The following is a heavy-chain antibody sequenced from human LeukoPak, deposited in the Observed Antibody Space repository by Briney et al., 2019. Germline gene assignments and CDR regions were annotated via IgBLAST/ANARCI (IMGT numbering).Heavy chain of an antibody. V-gene: IGHV3-66*01. CDR3: ARERTYGSGIGRY. Sequence: PGGSLRLSCAASGFTVSSNYMGWVRQAPGKGLEWVSIIYNGGRTKYADSVKGRFTISRDNSENTLYLQMNSLRDEDTAVYYCARERTYGSGIGRYWGQGTLVTVSS. CDR1: GFTVSSNY. CDR2: IYNGGRT. J-gene: IGHJ4*02. D-gene: IGHD3-10*01.